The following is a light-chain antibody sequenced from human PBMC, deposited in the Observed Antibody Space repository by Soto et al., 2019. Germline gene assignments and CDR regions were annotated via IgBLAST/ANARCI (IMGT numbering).Light chain of an antibody. Sequence: DIVMTQSPLSLPVTPGQPASISCRSSQSRLDSDGDNYLDWYLQRPGQSPKLLIYWASTRESGVPDRFSGNGSGTDFTLTVSSLQAEDVAVYYCQQYFSIPVTFGQGTRLEI. CDR1: QSRLDSDGDNY. V-gene: IGKV2-28*01. CDR3: QQYFSIPVT. J-gene: IGKJ5*01. CDR2: WAS.